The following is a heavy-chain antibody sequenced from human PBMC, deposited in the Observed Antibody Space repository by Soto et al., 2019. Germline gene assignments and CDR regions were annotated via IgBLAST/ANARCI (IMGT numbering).Heavy chain of an antibody. D-gene: IGHD6-13*01. J-gene: IGHJ4*02. CDR2: MNPINGNT. CDR1: GYTFRSYD. V-gene: IGHV1-8*01. Sequence: QVQLVQSGAEVKKPGASVKVACKASGYTFRSYDINWVRQGTGQGLEWMGWMNPINGNTGYAQKFQGRVTMTRDTSTSTAYMELSGLTSEATAVYFCARDPGISTAGPSVSDYWGQGTLVTVSS. CDR3: ARDPGISTAGPSVSDY.